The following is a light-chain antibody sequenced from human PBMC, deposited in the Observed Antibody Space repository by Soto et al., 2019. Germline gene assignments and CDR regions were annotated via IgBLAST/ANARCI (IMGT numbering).Light chain of an antibody. Sequence: QSALTQPHSVSGSPGQSVTISCTGTGSDVGGYNYVPWYQQHPGKAPKLMIYDVTKRPSGVPDRFSGSKSGNTASLTISGLQAEDEADYYCCSYAGSYTFPYVFGTGTKLTVL. CDR3: CSYAGSYTFPYV. CDR2: DVT. CDR1: GSDVGGYNY. V-gene: IGLV2-11*01. J-gene: IGLJ1*01.